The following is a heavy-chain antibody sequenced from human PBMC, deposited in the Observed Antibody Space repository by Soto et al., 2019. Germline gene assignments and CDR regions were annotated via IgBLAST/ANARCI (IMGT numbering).Heavy chain of an antibody. CDR1: GFTFDSYA. CDR3: AKDYTGSWYYFDY. D-gene: IGHD6-13*01. J-gene: IGHJ4*02. CDR2: ISGTGDTT. V-gene: IGHV3-23*01. Sequence: GGSLRLSCAASGFTFDSYAMNWVRQAQGKGLEWVSAISGTGDTTYYADSVKGRFTISRDNSNNTLYLQMNSLRAEDTAVYYCAKDYTGSWYYFDYWGQGTLVTVSS.